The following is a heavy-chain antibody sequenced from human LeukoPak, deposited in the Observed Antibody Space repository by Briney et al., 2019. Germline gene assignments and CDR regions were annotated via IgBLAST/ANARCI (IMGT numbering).Heavy chain of an antibody. V-gene: IGHV4-30-4*01. D-gene: IGHD3-22*01. J-gene: IGHJ4*02. CDR3: ARSPVYDSSGYYPDY. Sequence: SETLSLTCTVSGGSISSGDYYWSWSRQPPGKGLEWIGEIYHSGSTNYNPSLKSRVTISVDKSKNQFSLKLSSVTAADTAVYYCARSPVYDSSGYYPDYWGQGTLVTVSS. CDR1: GGSISSGDYY. CDR2: IYHSGST.